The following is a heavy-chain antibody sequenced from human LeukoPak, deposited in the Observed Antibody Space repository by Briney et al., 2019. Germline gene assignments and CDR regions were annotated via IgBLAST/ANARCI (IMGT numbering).Heavy chain of an antibody. CDR3: ARDHRGTYYYYYMDV. CDR2: ISGSGGST. CDR1: GFTFSSYA. Sequence: GGSLRLSCAASGFTFSSYAMSWVRQAPGKGLEWVSAISGSGGSTYYADSVKGRFTISRDSAKNSLYLQMNSLRAEDTAVYYCARDHRGTYYYYYMDVWGKGTTVTVSS. D-gene: IGHD1-1*01. V-gene: IGHV3-23*01. J-gene: IGHJ6*03.